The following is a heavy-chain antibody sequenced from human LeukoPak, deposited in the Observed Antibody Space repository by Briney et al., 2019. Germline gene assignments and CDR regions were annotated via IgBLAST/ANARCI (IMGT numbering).Heavy chain of an antibody. Sequence: GGPLTLSCAASGFTFSNYAMSWVRQATGKGLEWVSGISNNGIGTYYADSVKGRFTISRDISEKTLSLQMSSLRVEDTAVYYCAKSGVWGGSFHYWGQGTPVIVSS. CDR3: AKSGVWGGSFHY. D-gene: IGHD7-27*01. CDR2: ISNNGIGT. V-gene: IGHV3-23*01. CDR1: GFTFSNYA. J-gene: IGHJ4*02.